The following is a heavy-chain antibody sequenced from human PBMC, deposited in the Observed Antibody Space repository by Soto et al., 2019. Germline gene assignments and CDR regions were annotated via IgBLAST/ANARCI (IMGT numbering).Heavy chain of an antibody. CDR3: ARQGEHSSSYFFDS. CDR2: VCYRGTT. Sequence: SETLSLTCTVSGDSIDTSSYCWGWIRQPPGKGLEWIGSVCYRGTTYYNPSLKSRLTISVDTSKRQFSLKLSSVTAADTAVFYCARQGEHSSSYFFDSWGQGTLVTVPQ. D-gene: IGHD6-6*01. CDR1: GDSIDTSSYC. J-gene: IGHJ4*02. V-gene: IGHV4-39*01.